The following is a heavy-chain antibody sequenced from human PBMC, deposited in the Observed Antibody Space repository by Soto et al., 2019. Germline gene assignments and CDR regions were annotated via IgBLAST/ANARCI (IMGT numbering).Heavy chain of an antibody. Sequence: ASVKVSCKASGYTFTSYYMHWVRQAPGQGLEWMGIINPSGGSTSYAQKFQGRVTMTRDASTSTVYMELSSLRSEDTAVYYCARGITMVRGVIGPNWFDPWGQGTLVTVSS. V-gene: IGHV1-46*01. CDR2: INPSGGST. D-gene: IGHD3-10*01. J-gene: IGHJ5*02. CDR3: ARGITMVRGVIGPNWFDP. CDR1: GYTFTSYY.